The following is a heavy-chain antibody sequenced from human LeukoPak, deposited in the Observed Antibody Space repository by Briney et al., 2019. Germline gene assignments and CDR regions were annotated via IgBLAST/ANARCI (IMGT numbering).Heavy chain of an antibody. D-gene: IGHD3-10*01. CDR1: GFTVSSNY. V-gene: IGHV3-53*01. J-gene: IGHJ4*02. CDR2: IYSGGST. Sequence: GGSLRLSCAASGFTVSSNYMSWVRQAPGKGLEWVSVIYSGGSTYYADSVKGRFTISRDNSKNTLYLQMNSLRAEDTAVYYCASHGSGSYYSVYFDYWGQGTLVTVSS. CDR3: ASHGSGSYYSVYFDY.